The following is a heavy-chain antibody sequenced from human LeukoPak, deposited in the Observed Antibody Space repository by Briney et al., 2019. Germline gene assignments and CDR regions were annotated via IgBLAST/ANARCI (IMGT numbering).Heavy chain of an antibody. V-gene: IGHV3-23*01. D-gene: IGHD6-13*01. Sequence: GGSLRLSCAASGFTFSTYTMAWVRQAPGGGLEWVSGISDNGGRTYYADSVKGRFAISRDDSKSTLYLQMNSLRGEDTAVYYCAKAANPKARAAAGDYWGQGTLVTVSS. J-gene: IGHJ4*02. CDR3: AKAANPKARAAAGDY. CDR1: GFTFSTYT. CDR2: ISDNGGRT.